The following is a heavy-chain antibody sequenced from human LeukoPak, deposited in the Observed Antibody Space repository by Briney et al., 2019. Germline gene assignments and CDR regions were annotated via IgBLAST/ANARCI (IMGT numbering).Heavy chain of an antibody. CDR3: TTFGIDWSLSY. CDR1: GFIFSSWW. CDR2: INTDGRYI. D-gene: IGHD3-9*01. Sequence: PGGSLSLSCAASGFIFSSWWMIWFRRLPGKGLVSVSHINTDGRYIRYADSVKGRFTISRDNDKNMLYLQMNSLRPEDTGVYYCTTFGIDWSLSYWGQGALVTVSS. V-gene: IGHV3-74*01. J-gene: IGHJ4*02.